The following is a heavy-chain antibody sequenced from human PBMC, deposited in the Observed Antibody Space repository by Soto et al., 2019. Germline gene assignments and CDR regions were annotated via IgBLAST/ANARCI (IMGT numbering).Heavy chain of an antibody. CDR2: ISGAGDSP. CDR1: GFNFRSTA. D-gene: IGHD2-21*02. V-gene: IGHV3-23*01. CDR3: AKGGDYDLDFDS. J-gene: IGHJ4*02. Sequence: QAGGSLRLSCAASGFNFRSTAMSWVRQPPGKGLEWVSAISGAGDSPFYADSVKGRFTISRDNSKNMLYLYINSLRAEDTAMYYCAKGGDYDLDFDSWGQGTPVTVSS.